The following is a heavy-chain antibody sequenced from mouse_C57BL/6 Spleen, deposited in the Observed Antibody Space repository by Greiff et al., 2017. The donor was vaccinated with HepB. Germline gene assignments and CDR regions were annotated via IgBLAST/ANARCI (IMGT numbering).Heavy chain of an antibody. CDR3: ARLGGFAC. CDR2: IYPGDGDT. V-gene: IGHV1-82*01. J-gene: IGHJ3*01. Sequence: QVQLQQSGPELVKPGASVKISCKASGYAFSSSWMNWVKQRPGKGLEWIGRIYPGDGDTNYNGKFKGKATLTADKSSSTAYMQLSSLTSEDSAVYCCARLGGFACWGQGTLVTVSA. CDR1: GYAFSSSW.